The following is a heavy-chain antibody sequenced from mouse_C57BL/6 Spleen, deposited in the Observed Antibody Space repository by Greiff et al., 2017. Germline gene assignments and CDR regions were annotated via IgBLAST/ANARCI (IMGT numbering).Heavy chain of an antibody. D-gene: IGHD2-3*01. CDR1: GFTFSSYA. J-gene: IGHJ4*01. V-gene: IGHV5-9-1*02. CDR3: TRGGTPRDLYDGYYYYAMDY. CDR2: ISSGGDYI. Sequence: EVMLVESGEGLVKPGGSLKLSCAASGFTFSSYAMSWVRQTPEKRLEWVAYISSGGDYIYYADTVTGRFTISRDNARNTLYLQMSSLKSEDTAMYYCTRGGTPRDLYDGYYYYAMDYWGQGTSVTVSS.